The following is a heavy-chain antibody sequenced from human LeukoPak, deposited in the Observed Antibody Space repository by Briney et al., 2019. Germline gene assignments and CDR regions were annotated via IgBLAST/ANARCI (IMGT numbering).Heavy chain of an antibody. J-gene: IGHJ5*02. Sequence: ASVKVSCKASGYTFTSYDINWVRQATGQGLEWMGWMNPNSGNTGYAQKFQGRVTMTRNTSISTAYMELSSLRSEDTAVYYCARSRQYCSSTSCYRNWFDPWGQGTLVTVSS. CDR2: MNPNSGNT. CDR1: GYTFTSYD. CDR3: ARSRQYCSSTSCYRNWFDP. V-gene: IGHV1-8*01. D-gene: IGHD2-2*01.